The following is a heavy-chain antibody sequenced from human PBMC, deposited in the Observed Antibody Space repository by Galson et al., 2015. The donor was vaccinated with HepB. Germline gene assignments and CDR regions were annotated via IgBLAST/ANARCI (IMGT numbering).Heavy chain of an antibody. CDR2: ISPSSAYI. Sequence: SLRLSCAASGFTFRPYSLNWVRQAPGKGLEWVSSISPSSAYIYYADSVKGRFTISRDDAENSLFLQMNSLRAEDTGVYYCTRKRKVGATTGDYWGQGTLVTVSS. V-gene: IGHV3-21*01. CDR1: GFTFRPYS. D-gene: IGHD1-26*01. J-gene: IGHJ4*02. CDR3: TRKRKVGATTGDY.